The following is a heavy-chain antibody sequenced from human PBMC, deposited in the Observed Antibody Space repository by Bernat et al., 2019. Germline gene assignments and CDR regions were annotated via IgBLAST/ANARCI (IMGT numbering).Heavy chain of an antibody. V-gene: IGHV3-33*01. D-gene: IGHD7-27*01. Sequence: QVQLVESGGGVVQPGRSLRLSCAASGFTFSNYGMHWVRQAPGKGLEWVAVIWYDGSDKYYAASVRGRFTISRDNSKNTLYLQMNSLRAEDTAVYYCARGNWGYYYGMDVWGQGTTVTVSS. J-gene: IGHJ6*02. CDR3: ARGNWGYYYGMDV. CDR1: GFTFSNYG. CDR2: IWYDGSDK.